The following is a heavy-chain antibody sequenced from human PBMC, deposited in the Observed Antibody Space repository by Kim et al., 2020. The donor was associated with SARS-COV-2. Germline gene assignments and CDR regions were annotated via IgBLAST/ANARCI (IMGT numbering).Heavy chain of an antibody. J-gene: IGHJ4*02. D-gene: IGHD6-25*01. CDR2: IIPILGIA. CDR1: GGTFSSYA. CDR3: ARDRGFSTTAAGDY. V-gene: IGHV1-69*04. Sequence: SVKVSCKASGGTFSSYAISWVRQAPGQGLEWMGRIIPILGIANYAQKFQGRVTITADKSTSTAYMELSSLRSEDTAVYYCARDRGFSTTAAGDYWGQGTLVTVSS.